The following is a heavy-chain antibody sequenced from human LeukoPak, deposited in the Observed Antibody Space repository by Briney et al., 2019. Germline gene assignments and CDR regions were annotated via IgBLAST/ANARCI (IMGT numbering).Heavy chain of an antibody. CDR3: AKDLIRGVASQYYYGMDV. J-gene: IGHJ6*02. Sequence: PGGSLRLSCAASGFTFSSYGMHWVRQAPGKGLEWVAVISYDGSNKYYADSVKGRFTISRDNSKNTLYLQMNSLRAEDTAVYYCAKDLIRGVASQYYYGMDVWGRGTTVTVSS. D-gene: IGHD5-12*01. V-gene: IGHV3-30*18. CDR1: GFTFSSYG. CDR2: ISYDGSNK.